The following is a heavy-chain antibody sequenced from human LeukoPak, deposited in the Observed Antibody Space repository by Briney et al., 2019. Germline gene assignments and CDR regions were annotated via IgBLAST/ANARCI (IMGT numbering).Heavy chain of an antibody. CDR2: IDSRSTYI. Sequence: GGSLRLSCAASGFTFSPYSLNWVRQAPGKGLEWVSSIDSRSTYIYYATSVKGRFTISRDNSKNTLYLQMNSLRAEDTAVYYCARDVRVVVPAAIHDYYYGMDVWGQGTTVTVSS. J-gene: IGHJ6*02. CDR1: GFTFSPYS. CDR3: ARDVRVVVPAAIHDYYYGMDV. V-gene: IGHV3-21*01. D-gene: IGHD2-2*02.